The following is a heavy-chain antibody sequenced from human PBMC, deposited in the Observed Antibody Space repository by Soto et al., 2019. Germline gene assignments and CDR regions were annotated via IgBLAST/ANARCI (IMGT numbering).Heavy chain of an antibody. CDR2: ISGSGGST. CDR1: GVTVSSDA. Sequence: GGSLRVSCAASGVTVSSDAMSWVRQAPGKGLEWVSAISGSGGSTYYADSVKGRFTISRDNSMNTLYLQMNSLRAEDKAVYYCAKAGGWYGSFQHGMHVWGQRTTVTVSS. CDR3: AKAGGWYGSFQHGMHV. V-gene: IGHV3-23*01. J-gene: IGHJ6*02. D-gene: IGHD6-19*01.